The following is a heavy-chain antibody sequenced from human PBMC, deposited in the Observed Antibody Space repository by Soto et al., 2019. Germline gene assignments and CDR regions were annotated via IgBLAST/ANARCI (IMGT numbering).Heavy chain of an antibody. J-gene: IGHJ6*02. CDR1: GFTFSSYA. V-gene: IGHV3-21*01. D-gene: IGHD3-10*01. CDR3: ARDLGGYYYGSGSYCMDV. CDR2: ISSSSSYI. Sequence: EVQLLESGGGLVQPGGSLRLSCAASGFTFSSYAMSWVRQAPGKGLEWVSSISSSSSYIYYADSVKGRFTISRDNAKNSLYLQMNSLRAEDTAVYYCARDLGGYYYGSGSYCMDVWGQGTTVTVSS.